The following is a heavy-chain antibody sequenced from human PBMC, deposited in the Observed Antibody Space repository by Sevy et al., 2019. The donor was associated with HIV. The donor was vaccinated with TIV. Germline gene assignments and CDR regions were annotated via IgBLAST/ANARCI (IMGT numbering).Heavy chain of an antibody. D-gene: IGHD1-26*01. V-gene: IGHV3-7*01. CDR1: GFTFSSYW. CDR2: IKQDGSEK. CDR3: ARDVGDRGSYYYVDAFDI. J-gene: IGHJ3*02. Sequence: GGSLRLSCAASGFTFSSYWMSWVRQAPGKGLEWVANIKQDGSEKYYVDSVKGRFTISRDNAKNSLYLQMNSLRAEDTAVYYCARDVGDRGSYYYVDAFDIWGQGTMVTVSS.